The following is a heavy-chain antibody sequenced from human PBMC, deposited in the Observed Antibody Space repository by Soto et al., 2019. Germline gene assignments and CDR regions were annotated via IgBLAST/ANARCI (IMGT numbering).Heavy chain of an antibody. CDR2: ISAYRGST. J-gene: IGHJ4*02. CDR3: ARAFTKISSSPYSSDY. V-gene: IGHV1-18*01. Sequence: QVQLVQSGAEVKKPGASVKISCNASGYTFTTHGISWVRQAPGQGLECMGWISAYRGSTKSAQKLQGRVTMTTDTSTTTAYMEPRSLTSDAPAVYYCARAFTKISSSPYSSDYRGQRTLFTVSS. CDR1: GYTFTTHG. D-gene: IGHD6-13*01.